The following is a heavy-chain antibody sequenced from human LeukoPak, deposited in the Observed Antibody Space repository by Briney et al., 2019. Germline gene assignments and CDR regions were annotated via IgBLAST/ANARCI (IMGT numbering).Heavy chain of an antibody. D-gene: IGHD6-6*01. CDR2: ISAGGDTT. J-gene: IGHJ4*02. CDR1: GFTFSSYA. Sequence: PGGSLRLSCSASGFTFSSYAMSWVRQAPGKGLEWVSAISAGGDTTYTADSVKGRFTISRDNSKNTESLHMDSLRVEDTAVYYCAGISYSGTWPVGYWGQGTLVTVTA. CDR3: AGISYSGTWPVGY. V-gene: IGHV3-23*01.